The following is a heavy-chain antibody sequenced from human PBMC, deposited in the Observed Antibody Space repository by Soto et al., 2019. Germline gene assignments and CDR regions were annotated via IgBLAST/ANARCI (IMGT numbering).Heavy chain of an antibody. D-gene: IGHD6-6*01. CDR1: GFTFSSYA. Sequence: EVQLLESGGGLVQPGESLRLSCAASGFTFSSYAMSWVRQAPGKWLEWVSVISGSDASTYYSDSVKGRFTISRDDSKNTLYLQMNRLRAEDTAVYYCAKRSSSSTFDYWGQGTLVTVSS. V-gene: IGHV3-23*01. CDR2: ISGSDAST. CDR3: AKRSSSSTFDY. J-gene: IGHJ4*02.